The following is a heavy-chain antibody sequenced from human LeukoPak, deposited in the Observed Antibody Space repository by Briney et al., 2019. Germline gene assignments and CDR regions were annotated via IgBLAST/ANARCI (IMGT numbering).Heavy chain of an antibody. CDR3: ARDLGAAGTLSFFDY. J-gene: IGHJ4*02. V-gene: IGHV1-18*04. CDR2: ISAYNGNT. Sequence: EASVKVSCKASGYTFTTYGITWGRQAPGQGLESMGWISAYNGNTNYAQKFQGRVTMTTDTSTSTAYMELRSLRSDDTAVYYCARDLGAAGTLSFFDYWGQGTLVTVSS. D-gene: IGHD6-13*01. CDR1: GYTFTTYG.